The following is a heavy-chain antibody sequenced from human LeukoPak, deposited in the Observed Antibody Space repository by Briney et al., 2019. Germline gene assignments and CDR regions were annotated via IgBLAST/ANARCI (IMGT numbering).Heavy chain of an antibody. CDR2: VNLQGGT. Sequence: SETLSLTCDVSGGSITQTDYWTWVRPPPGKGLEWIGEVNLQGGTNYNPSLLRRVAFSVDPPANQVSLQVTPVIAADTAVYYCEREGGSYRPLVYSGQGTLVTVSS. CDR3: EREGGSYRPLVY. V-gene: IGHV4-4*02. CDR1: GGSITQTDY. D-gene: IGHD3-16*02. J-gene: IGHJ4*02.